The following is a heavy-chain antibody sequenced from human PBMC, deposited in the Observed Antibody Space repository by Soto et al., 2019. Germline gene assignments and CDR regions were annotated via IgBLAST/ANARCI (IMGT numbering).Heavy chain of an antibody. CDR3: ARTLDYGHMDV. CDR2: NYRSGST. D-gene: IGHD3-16*01. V-gene: IGHV4-4*09. J-gene: IGHJ6*03. Sequence: QVQMQESGPGLVKPSETLSLTCTVSGDSVRNQYWSWIRRPPGRGLEWIGYNYRSGSTKYNPSLKSRLTISVDTSTNQFSLKLSSVTAADTAVYYCARTLDYGHMDVWGKGTTVTVSS. CDR1: GDSVRNQY.